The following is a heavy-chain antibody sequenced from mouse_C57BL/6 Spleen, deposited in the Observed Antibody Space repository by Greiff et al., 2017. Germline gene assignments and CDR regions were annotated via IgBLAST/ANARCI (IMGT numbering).Heavy chain of an antibody. CDR1: GYAFSSSW. J-gene: IGHJ2*01. Sequence: QVQLKQSGPELVKPGASVTISCKASGYAFSSSWMNWVKQRPGKGLEWIGRIYPGDGDTNYNGKFKGKATLTADKSSSTAYMQLSSLTSEDSAVYFCAREIRFDYWGQGTTHTVSS. CDR3: AREIRFDY. CDR2: IYPGDGDT. V-gene: IGHV1-82*01. D-gene: IGHD1-1*01.